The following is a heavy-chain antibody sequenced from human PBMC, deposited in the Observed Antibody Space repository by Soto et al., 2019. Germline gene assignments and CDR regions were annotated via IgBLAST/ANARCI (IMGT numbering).Heavy chain of an antibody. CDR1: GFTFSSYA. CDR3: AKVSRGMVRGEPKGDDY. CDR2: ISGSGGST. V-gene: IGHV3-23*04. D-gene: IGHD3-10*01. J-gene: IGHJ4*02. Sequence: EVQLVESGGGLVKPGGSLRLSCAASGFTFSSYAMSWVRQAPGKGLEWVSAISGSGGSTYYADSVKGRFTISRDNSKNTLYLQMNSLRAEDTAVYYCAKVSRGMVRGEPKGDDYWGQGTLVTVSS.